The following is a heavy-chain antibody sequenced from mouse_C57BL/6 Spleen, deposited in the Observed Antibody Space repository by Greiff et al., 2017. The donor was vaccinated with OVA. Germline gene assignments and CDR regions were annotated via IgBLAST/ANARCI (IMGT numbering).Heavy chain of an antibody. J-gene: IGHJ4*01. CDR2: INPYNGGT. V-gene: IGHV1-19*01. CDR3: VVYYGSSYDYAMDY. CDR1: GYTFTDYY. Sequence: VQLKQSGPVLVKPGASVKMSCKASGYTFTDYYMNWVKQSHGKSLEWIGVINPYNGGTSYNQKFKGKATLTVDKSSSTAYMELNSLTSEDSAVYYCVVYYGSSYDYAMDYWGQGTSVTVSS. D-gene: IGHD1-1*01.